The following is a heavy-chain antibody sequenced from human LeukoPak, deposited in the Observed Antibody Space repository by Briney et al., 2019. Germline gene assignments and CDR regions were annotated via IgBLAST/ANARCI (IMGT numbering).Heavy chain of an antibody. D-gene: IGHD3-10*01. J-gene: IGHJ3*02. V-gene: IGHV4-39*01. CDR1: GVSISSRTHY. Sequence: SGPLRLTCSVSGVSISSRTHYWGWIRQPPGKGLEWIGSINYSGGTSYNPSLKSQLAISRDTTKNQSSLKVTSVTAADTAVYDCARYQGGTMFVIWGQGTKVTVSS. CDR2: INYSGGT. CDR3: ARYQGGTMFVI.